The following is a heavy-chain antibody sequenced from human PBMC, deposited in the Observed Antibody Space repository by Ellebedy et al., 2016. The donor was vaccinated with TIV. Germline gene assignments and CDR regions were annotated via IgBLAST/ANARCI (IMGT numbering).Heavy chain of an antibody. CDR2: IYQDGSQK. CDR3: AIRGSYGDYAVEVNSWFDV. D-gene: IGHD4-17*01. J-gene: IGHJ5*02. Sequence: GESLKISCVVSGFNFRSYWMGWVRQAPGKGLAWVANIYQDGSQKYYVDSAEGRFTISRDNAKNSLYLEMRSLRVEDTAMYYCAIRGSYGDYAVEVNSWFDVWGQGIPVTVSP. CDR1: GFNFRSYW. V-gene: IGHV3-7*01.